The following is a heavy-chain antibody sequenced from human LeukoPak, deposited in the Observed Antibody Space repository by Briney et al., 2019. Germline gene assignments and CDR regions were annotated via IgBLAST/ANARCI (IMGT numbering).Heavy chain of an antibody. D-gene: IGHD6-6*01. J-gene: IGHJ6*02. V-gene: IGHV5-51*01. CDR1: GYSFTNYW. CDR3: VRQDFSNSSPHYYGMDV. CDR2: IYPGASDT. Sequence: GESLKISCKGSGYSFTNYWVGWVRQMPGKGLEWMGIIYPGASDTKYSPSFQGQVTISADKSIRTAYLQWSSLKASDTAIYFCVRQDFSNSSPHYYGMDVWGQGTTVTVSS.